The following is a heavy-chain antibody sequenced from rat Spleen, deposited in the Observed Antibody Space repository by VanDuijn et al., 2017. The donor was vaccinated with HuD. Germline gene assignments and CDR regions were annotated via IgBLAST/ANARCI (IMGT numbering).Heavy chain of an antibody. CDR2: ISTGGDDT. Sequence: EVRLVESGGGLVQPGRSLKLSCAASGFTFSDFDMAWVRQAPTKGLEWVASISTGGDDTYYRDSVKGRFTISRDDEESPLYLQMDSLRSEDTATYFGVRLGGLRNWFAYWGQGTLVTVSS. D-gene: IGHD4-3*01. CDR3: VRLGGLRNWFAY. J-gene: IGHJ3*01. V-gene: IGHV5S23*01. CDR1: GFTFSDFD.